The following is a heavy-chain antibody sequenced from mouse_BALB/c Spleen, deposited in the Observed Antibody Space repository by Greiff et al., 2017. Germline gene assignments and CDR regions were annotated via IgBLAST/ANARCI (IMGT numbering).Heavy chain of an antibody. CDR2: IWSGGST. Sequence: VQLVESGPGLVQPSQSLSITCTVSGFSLTSYGVHWVRQSPGKGLEWLGVIWSGGSTDYNAAFISRLSISKDNSKSQVFFKMNSLQANDTAIYYCARNYGLGDYAMDYWGQGTSVTVSS. CDR3: ARNYGLGDYAMDY. D-gene: IGHD1-1*01. V-gene: IGHV2-2*02. CDR1: GFSLTSYG. J-gene: IGHJ4*01.